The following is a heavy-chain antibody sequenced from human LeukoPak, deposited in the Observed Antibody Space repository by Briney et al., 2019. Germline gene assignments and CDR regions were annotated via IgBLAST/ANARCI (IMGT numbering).Heavy chain of an antibody. CDR1: GYTFSGFY. J-gene: IGHJ4*02. Sequence: ASVKVSCKASGYTFSGFYVHWVRQAPGQGLEWMGIIKVSGGRTDYAQKFQGRVTMTRDMSTSTVYMELNNLRSEDTAVYYCAREPPESYHFDYWGQGTLVTVSS. V-gene: IGHV1-46*01. CDR2: IKVSGGRT. D-gene: IGHD2-2*01. CDR3: AREPPESYHFDY.